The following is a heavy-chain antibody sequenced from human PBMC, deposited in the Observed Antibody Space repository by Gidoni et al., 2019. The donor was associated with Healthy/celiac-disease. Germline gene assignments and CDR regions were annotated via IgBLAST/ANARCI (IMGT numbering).Heavy chain of an antibody. CDR3: ARYVKVWGRIDY. CDR2: IYYSGST. Sequence: QVQLQESGPGLVKPSETLSLPCTVSGGSISSYYWSWIRQPPGKGLEWIGYIYYSGSTNYNPSLKSRVTISVDTSKNQFSLKLSSVTAADTAVYYCARYVKVWGRIDYWGQGTLVTVSS. CDR1: GGSISSYY. V-gene: IGHV4-59*01. J-gene: IGHJ4*02. D-gene: IGHD3-16*01.